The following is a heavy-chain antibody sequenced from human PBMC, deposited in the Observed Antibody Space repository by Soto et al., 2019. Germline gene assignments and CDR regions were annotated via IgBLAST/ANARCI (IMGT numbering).Heavy chain of an antibody. D-gene: IGHD6-6*01. CDR2: IKQDGSEK. V-gene: IGHV3-7*01. Sequence: EVQLLESGGGLVQPGGSLRLSCAASGFTFSSYWMSWVRQAPGKGLEWVANIKQDGSEKYYVDSVKGRFTISRDNAKNSLYLQMNSLRAEDTAVYYCARGVLGSSSSWGYFDYWGQGTLVTVSS. CDR1: GFTFSSYW. J-gene: IGHJ4*02. CDR3: ARGVLGSSSSWGYFDY.